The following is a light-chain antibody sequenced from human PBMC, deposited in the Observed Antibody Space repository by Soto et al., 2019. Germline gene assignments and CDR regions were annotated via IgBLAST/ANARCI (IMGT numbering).Light chain of an antibody. CDR3: RSYDRSLKGGV. Sequence: QSALTQPPSVSGAPGQRVTISCTGSSSNIGAGYDVHWYQQLPGTAPKLLIYGNSNRPSGVPDRFSGSKSGTSASLAITGLRGGGGVNFYCRSYDRSLKGGVFGGGPKLTAL. CDR1: SSNIGAGYD. CDR2: GNS. J-gene: IGLJ3*02. V-gene: IGLV1-40*01.